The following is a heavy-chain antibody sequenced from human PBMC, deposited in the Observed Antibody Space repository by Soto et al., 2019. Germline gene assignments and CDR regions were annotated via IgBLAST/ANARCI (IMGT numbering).Heavy chain of an antibody. CDR2: IYYSGST. Sequence: QLQLQESGPGLVKPSETLSLTCTVSGGSISSSSYYWGWIRQPTGKGLEWIGSIYYSGSTYYNPSIKSRVTISVDTSKNQFSLKLSAVPAADTAVYYCARRGSGSYSDYWGQGALVTVSS. J-gene: IGHJ4*02. CDR1: GGSISSSSYY. CDR3: ARRGSGSYSDY. V-gene: IGHV4-39*01. D-gene: IGHD3-10*01.